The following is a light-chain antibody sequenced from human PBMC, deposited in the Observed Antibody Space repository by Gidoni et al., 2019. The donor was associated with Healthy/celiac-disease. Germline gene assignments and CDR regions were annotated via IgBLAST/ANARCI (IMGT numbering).Light chain of an antibody. CDR1: SSNVGGYNY. V-gene: IGLV2-14*03. Sequence: QSALTHPASVPGSPGQSITISCTGTSSNVGGYNYVPWYQQHPGKAPKLMIYDVSNRPSGVSDRFSGSKSGNTASLTISGLQAEDEADYYCSSYTSSSTLVFGGGTKLTVL. J-gene: IGLJ2*01. CDR2: DVS. CDR3: SSYTSSSTLV.